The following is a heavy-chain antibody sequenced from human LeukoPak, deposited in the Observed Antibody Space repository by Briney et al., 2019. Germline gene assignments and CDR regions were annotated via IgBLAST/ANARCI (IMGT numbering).Heavy chain of an antibody. CDR1: GYSFTSYW. Sequence: GESLKISCKASGYSFTSYWIGWVRQMPGKGLEWMGIIYPGDSDTRYSPSFQGQVTISADKSISTAYLQWSSLKASDTAMYYCARRHYYDSSGYFYGADYFDYWGQGTLVTVSS. CDR2: IYPGDSDT. V-gene: IGHV5-51*01. CDR3: ARRHYYDSSGYFYGADYFDY. J-gene: IGHJ4*02. D-gene: IGHD3-22*01.